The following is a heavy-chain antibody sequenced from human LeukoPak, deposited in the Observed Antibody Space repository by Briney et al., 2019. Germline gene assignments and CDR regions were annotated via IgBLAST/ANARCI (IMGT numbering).Heavy chain of an antibody. CDR2: ISYSGST. CDR1: GGSISSGDYY. CDR3: AKIAVAGTPWGWFDP. Sequence: SQTLSLTCTVSGGSISSGDYYWSWIRQPPGKGLEWIGYISYSGSTYYSPSLKSRVTISVDTSKNQFSLKLSSVTAADTAVYYCAKIAVAGTPWGWFDPWGQGTLVTVSS. V-gene: IGHV4-30-4*01. D-gene: IGHD6-19*01. J-gene: IGHJ5*02.